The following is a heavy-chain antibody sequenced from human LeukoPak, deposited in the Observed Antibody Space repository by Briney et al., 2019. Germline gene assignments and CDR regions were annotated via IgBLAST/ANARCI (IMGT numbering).Heavy chain of an antibody. CDR2: ISGSGGST. CDR1: GFTFSSYA. J-gene: IGHJ4*02. D-gene: IGHD3-10*01. V-gene: IGHV3-23*01. CDR3: AKGGIWFGELSLIDY. Sequence: GGSLRLSCAASGFTFSSYAMSWVRQAPGKGLEWVSAISGSGGSTYYADSVKGRFTVSRDNSKYTLYLQMNSLRAEDTAVYYCAKGGIWFGELSLIDYWGQGTLVTVSS.